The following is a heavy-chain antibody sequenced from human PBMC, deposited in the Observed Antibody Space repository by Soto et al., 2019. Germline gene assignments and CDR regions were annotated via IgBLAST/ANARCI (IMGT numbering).Heavy chain of an antibody. CDR1: GGSISSYY. V-gene: IGHV4-59*01. CDR3: ARDKVVVVPAAIGAFDI. Sequence: QVQLQESGPGLVKPSETLSLTCTVSGGSISSYYWSWIRQPPGKGLEWIGYIYYSGSTNYNPSLKSRVTISVDTSKNQFSLKLSSVTAADTAVYYCARDKVVVVPAAIGAFDIWGQGTMLTVSS. D-gene: IGHD2-2*02. J-gene: IGHJ3*02. CDR2: IYYSGST.